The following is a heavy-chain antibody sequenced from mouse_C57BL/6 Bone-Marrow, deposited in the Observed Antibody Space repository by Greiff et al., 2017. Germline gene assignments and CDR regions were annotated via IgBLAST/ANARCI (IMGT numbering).Heavy chain of an antibody. CDR1: GFTFSSYA. Sequence: EVKLVESGGGLVKPGGSLKLSCAASGFTFSSYAMSWVRQTPEKRLEWVATISDGGSYTYYPDNVKGRFTISRDNAKNNLYLQMSHLKSEDTAMYYCARARGDYYGSSYEEYFDVWGTGTTVTVSS. CDR3: ARARGDYYGSSYEEYFDV. D-gene: IGHD1-1*01. J-gene: IGHJ1*03. CDR2: ISDGGSYT. V-gene: IGHV5-4*03.